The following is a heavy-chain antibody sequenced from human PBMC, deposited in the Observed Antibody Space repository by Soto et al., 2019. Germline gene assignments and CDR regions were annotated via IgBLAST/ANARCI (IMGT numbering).Heavy chain of an antibody. V-gene: IGHV3-23*01. CDR3: AKARAYTIFGVVNYYFDY. CDR2: ISGSGGST. D-gene: IGHD3-3*01. J-gene: IGHJ4*02. CDR1: GFTFSSYA. Sequence: GGSLRLSCAASGFTFSSYAMSWVRQAPGKGLEWVSAISGSGGSTYYADSVKGRFTISRDNSKNTLYLQMNSLRAEDTAVYYCAKARAYTIFGVVNYYFDYWGQGTLVTVSS.